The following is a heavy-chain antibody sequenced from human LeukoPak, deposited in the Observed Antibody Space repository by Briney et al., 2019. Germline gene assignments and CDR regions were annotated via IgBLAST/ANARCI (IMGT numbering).Heavy chain of an antibody. V-gene: IGHV3-11*03. Sequence: GGSLRLSCAASGFTFSDYYMTWIRQTPGKGLEWVSYIGPSGSYRNYADSVKGRFTISRDNAKNSMYLQMNSLRVEDTAVYYCARCIDYESSGYSDYWGQGTLVTVSS. J-gene: IGHJ4*02. D-gene: IGHD3-22*01. CDR3: ARCIDYESSGYSDY. CDR2: IGPSGSYR. CDR1: GFTFSDYY.